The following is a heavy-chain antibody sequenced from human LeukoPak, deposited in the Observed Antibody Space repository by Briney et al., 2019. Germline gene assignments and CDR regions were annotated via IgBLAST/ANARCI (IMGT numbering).Heavy chain of an antibody. CDR2: ISAYNGNT. J-gene: IGHJ4*02. CDR3: ARLSIAAPLDY. D-gene: IGHD6-6*01. Sequence: GASVKVSCKASGYTLTSYGISWVRQAPGQGLEWMGWISAYNGNTNYAQKLQGRVTMTTDTSTGTAYMELRSLRSDDTAVYYCARLSIAAPLDYWGQGTLVTVSS. CDR1: GYTLTSYG. V-gene: IGHV1-18*01.